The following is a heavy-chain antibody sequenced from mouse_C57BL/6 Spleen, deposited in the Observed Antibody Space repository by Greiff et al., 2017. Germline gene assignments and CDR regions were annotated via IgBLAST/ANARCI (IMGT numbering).Heavy chain of an antibody. V-gene: IGHV1-69*01. J-gene: IGHJ2*01. D-gene: IGHD2-4*01. Sequence: VQLQQPGAELVMPGASVKLSCKASGYTFTSYWMHWVQQGPGQGLEWIGEIDPSDSYTYYHQKFKGQFTLTVDKSSSPAYMQLSSLTSEDSAVYYCARSGDYDYWGQGTTLTVSS. CDR2: IDPSDSYT. CDR1: GYTFTSYW. CDR3: ARSGDYDY.